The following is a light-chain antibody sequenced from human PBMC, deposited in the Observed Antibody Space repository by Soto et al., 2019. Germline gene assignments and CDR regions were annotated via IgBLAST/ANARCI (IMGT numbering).Light chain of an antibody. J-gene: IGKJ3*01. CDR3: QQLNSYPLT. CDR2: DAS. V-gene: IGKV3-15*01. CDR1: QSVSSN. Sequence: EIVMTQSPATLSVSPGESATLSCRASQSVSSNLAWHQQKPGQAPRILMYDASTRATGISARFSGSGSGTEFTLTISSLQPEDFATYYCQQLNSYPLTFGPGTKVDIK.